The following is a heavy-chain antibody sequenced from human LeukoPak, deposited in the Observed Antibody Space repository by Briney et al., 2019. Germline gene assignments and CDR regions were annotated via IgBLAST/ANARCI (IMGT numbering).Heavy chain of an antibody. V-gene: IGHV3-30-3*01. Sequence: GGSLRLSCEASGFTFSHHAMHWVRQSPGKGLEWVALISYDGSNIQYADSVKGRFTISRDNSKNTLYLQMNTLRTEDTALYYCARDRAAAPWGYFDYWGQGTLVTVSS. J-gene: IGHJ4*02. CDR1: GFTFSHHA. CDR2: ISYDGSNI. D-gene: IGHD6-13*01. CDR3: ARDRAAAPWGYFDY.